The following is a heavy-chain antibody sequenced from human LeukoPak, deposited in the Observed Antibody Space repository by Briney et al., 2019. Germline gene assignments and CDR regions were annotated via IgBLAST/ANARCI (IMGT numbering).Heavy chain of an antibody. D-gene: IGHD3-22*01. CDR3: AREGTCGSGCFDY. V-gene: IGHV3-11*01. CDR2: ISSSGSTI. J-gene: IGHJ4*02. CDR1: GFTFSSYA. Sequence: GGSLRLSCAASGFTFSSYAMSWIRQAPGKGLEWVSYISSSGSTIYYADSVKGRFTISRDNAKNSLYPQMNSLRAEDTAVYYCAREGTCGSGCFDYWGQGTLVTVSS.